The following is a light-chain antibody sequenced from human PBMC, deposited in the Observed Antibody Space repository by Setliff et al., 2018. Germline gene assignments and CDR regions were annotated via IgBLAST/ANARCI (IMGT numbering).Light chain of an antibody. Sequence: ALAQPASVSGSPGQSITISCTGTSSDVGGYNYVSWYQQHPGKAPKLMIYDVSNRPSGVSNRFSGSKSGNTASLTISGLQAEDEADYYCSSYTSSSTLVFGGGTKVTVL. V-gene: IGLV2-14*03. J-gene: IGLJ2*01. CDR3: SSYTSSSTLV. CDR2: DVS. CDR1: SSDVGGYNY.